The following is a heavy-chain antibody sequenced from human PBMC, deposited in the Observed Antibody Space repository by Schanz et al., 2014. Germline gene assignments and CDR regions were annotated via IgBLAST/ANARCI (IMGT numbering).Heavy chain of an antibody. Sequence: EVQLVESGGGLVKPGGSLRLSCAASGIDFSSYSMNWVRQAPGKGLEWVSTIRTDSGSIYYVDSVNGRFTISRDNARNTLSLQMSSLKPEDTAVYYCARDSPAGWGPIFYRNFDLWGRGALVTVSS. J-gene: IGHJ2*01. V-gene: IGHV3-21*01. CDR1: GIDFSSYS. D-gene: IGHD3-9*01. CDR2: IRTDSGSI. CDR3: ARDSPAGWGPIFYRNFDL.